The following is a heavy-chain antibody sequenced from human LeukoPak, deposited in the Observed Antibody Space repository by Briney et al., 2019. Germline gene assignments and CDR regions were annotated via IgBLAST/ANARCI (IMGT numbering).Heavy chain of an antibody. Sequence: HPGGSLRLSCAASGFTFDDYAMHWVRQAPGKGLEWVSGISWNSGSIGYADSVKGRFTISRDNAKNSLYLQMNSLGAEDMALYYCAKDSGYSSSWADAFDTWGQGTMVTVSS. D-gene: IGHD6-13*01. CDR1: GFTFDDYA. J-gene: IGHJ3*02. CDR2: ISWNSGSI. CDR3: AKDSGYSSSWADAFDT. V-gene: IGHV3-9*03.